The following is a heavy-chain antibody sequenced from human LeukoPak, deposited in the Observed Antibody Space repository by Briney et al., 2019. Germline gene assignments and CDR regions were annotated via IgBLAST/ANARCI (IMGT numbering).Heavy chain of an antibody. D-gene: IGHD5-12*01. Sequence: NPSETLSLTCTVSGGSISSGSYYWSWIRQPAGKGLEWIGRIYTSGSTNYNPSLKSRVTISVDTSKNQFSLKLSSVTAADTAVYYCARDPGHDGTGDYWGQGTLVTVSS. V-gene: IGHV4-61*02. CDR2: IYTSGST. J-gene: IGHJ4*02. CDR3: ARDPGHDGTGDY. CDR1: GGSISSGSYY.